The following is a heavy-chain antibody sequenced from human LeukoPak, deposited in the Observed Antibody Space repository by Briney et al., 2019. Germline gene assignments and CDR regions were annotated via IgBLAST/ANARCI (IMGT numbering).Heavy chain of an antibody. V-gene: IGHV1-8*01. CDR2: ITPNSGNT. CDR1: GYTFTSYD. J-gene: IGHJ4*02. D-gene: IGHD3-10*01. Sequence: ASVTVSCTASGYTFTSYDINWVRQATGQGLEWMGWITPNSGNTGYAQKFKGRVTMISNTSISAAYMELSSLRSEDTAVYYCARVGRVWFGELFIDYWGQGTLVTVSS. CDR3: ARVGRVWFGELFIDY.